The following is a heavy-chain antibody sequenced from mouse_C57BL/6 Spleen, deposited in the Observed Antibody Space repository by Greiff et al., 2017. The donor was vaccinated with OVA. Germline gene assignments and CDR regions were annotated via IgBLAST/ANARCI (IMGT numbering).Heavy chain of an antibody. Sequence: QVQLKESGAELVRPGSSVKLSCKASGYTFTSYWMHWVKQRPIQGLEWIGNIDPSDSETHYNQKFKDKATLTVDKSSSTAYMQLSSLTSEDSAVYYCARSWDAFAYWGQGTLVTVSA. D-gene: IGHD4-1*01. J-gene: IGHJ3*01. CDR2: IDPSDSET. CDR3: ARSWDAFAY. V-gene: IGHV1-52*01. CDR1: GYTFTSYW.